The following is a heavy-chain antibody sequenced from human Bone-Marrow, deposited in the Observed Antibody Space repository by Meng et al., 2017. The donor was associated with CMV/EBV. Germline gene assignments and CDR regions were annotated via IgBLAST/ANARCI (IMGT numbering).Heavy chain of an antibody. Sequence: ASVKVSCKASGYTFTSYYMHWVRQAPGQGLEWMGIINPSGGSTSYAQKFQGRVTMTRDTSISTAYMELSRLRSDDTAVYYCARVRDFWSGYYAYWGQGTLVTVSS. CDR3: ARVRDFWSGYYAY. V-gene: IGHV1-46*01. CDR1: GYTFTSYY. J-gene: IGHJ4*02. CDR2: INPSGGST. D-gene: IGHD3-3*01.